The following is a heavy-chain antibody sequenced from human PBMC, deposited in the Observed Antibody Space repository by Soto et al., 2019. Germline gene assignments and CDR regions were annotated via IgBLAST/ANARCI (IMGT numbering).Heavy chain of an antibody. Sequence: GASVKVSCKASGYTFTGYDMHWVRQAPRQGLEWMGWINPNSGGTNYAQKFQGWVTMTRDTCISTAYMELSRLRSDDTAVYYCARGWDTAMVTFYYYGMDVWGQGTTVTVSS. CDR3: ARGWDTAMVTFYYYGMDV. CDR1: GYTFTGYD. J-gene: IGHJ6*02. V-gene: IGHV1-2*04. D-gene: IGHD5-18*01. CDR2: INPNSGGT.